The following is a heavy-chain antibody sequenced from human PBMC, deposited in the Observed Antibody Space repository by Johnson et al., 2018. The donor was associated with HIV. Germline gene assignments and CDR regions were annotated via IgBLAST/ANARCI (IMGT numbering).Heavy chain of an antibody. CDR2: IKEDVSEK. CDR3: TTDDEAFDI. J-gene: IGHJ3*02. Sequence: MQLVESGGGLVQPGGSLRLSCAASGFTFSSYWMNWVRQAPGKGLEWVANIKEDVSEKYYVDSVRGRFTISRDDSKNTLYLQMNSLKTEDTAVYYCTTDDEAFDIWGQGTMVTVSS. V-gene: IGHV3-7*03. CDR1: GFTFSSYW.